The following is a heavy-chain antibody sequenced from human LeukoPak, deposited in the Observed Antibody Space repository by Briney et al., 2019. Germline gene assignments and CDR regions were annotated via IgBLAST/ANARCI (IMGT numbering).Heavy chain of an antibody. CDR3: AKDRSSSWSFDY. J-gene: IGHJ4*02. D-gene: IGHD6-13*01. CDR2: LSYDGSNE. CDR1: GFMFSSNG. V-gene: IGHV3-30*18. Sequence: GGSLRLSCTASGFMFSSNGMHWVRQAPGKGLEWVAVLSYDGSNEYYADSVKGRFTISRDNSKNTLFLQMNSLRADDTAVYYCAKDRSSSWSFDYWSQGTLVTVSS.